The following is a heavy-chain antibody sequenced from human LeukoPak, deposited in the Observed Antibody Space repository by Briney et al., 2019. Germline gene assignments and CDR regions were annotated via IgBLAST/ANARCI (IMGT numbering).Heavy chain of an antibody. CDR1: GGSISSYY. CDR3: AREQWLVYNYFDY. J-gene: IGHJ4*02. CDR2: IYYSGST. D-gene: IGHD6-19*01. V-gene: IGHV4-59*01. Sequence: SETLSLTCTVSGGSISSYYWSWIRQPPGKGLEWIGYIYYSGSTNYNPSLKSRVTISVDTSKNQLSLKLSSVTAADTAVYYCAREQWLVYNYFDYWGQGTLVTVSS.